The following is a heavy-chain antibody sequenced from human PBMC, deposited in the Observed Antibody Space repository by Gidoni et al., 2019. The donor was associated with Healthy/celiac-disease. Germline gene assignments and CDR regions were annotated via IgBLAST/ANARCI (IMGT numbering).Heavy chain of an antibody. CDR1: GFTCSSYA. J-gene: IGHJ4*02. CDR2: ISSNGGST. CDR3: VKDLLTMVRGVNFDY. V-gene: IGHV3-64D*08. D-gene: IGHD3-10*01. Sequence: EVQLVESGGGLVQPGGSLRLSCSASGFTCSSYAMHWVRQAPGKGLEYVSAISSNGGSTYYADSVKGRFTISRDNSKNTLYLQMSSLRAEDTAVYYCVKDLLTMVRGVNFDYWGQGTLVTVSS.